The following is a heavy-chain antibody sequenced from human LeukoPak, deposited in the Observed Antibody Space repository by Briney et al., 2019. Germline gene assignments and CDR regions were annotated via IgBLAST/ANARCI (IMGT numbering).Heavy chain of an antibody. D-gene: IGHD3-3*01. CDR3: ARGYDFWSGYYVHYYYGMDV. CDR1: GYTFTGYY. J-gene: IGHJ6*02. V-gene: IGHV1-2*02. Sequence: ASVKVSCKASGYTFTGYYMHWVRQAPGQGHEWMGWINPNSGGTNYAQKFQGRVTMTRDTSISTAYMELSRLRSDDTAVYYCARGYDFWSGYYVHYYYGMDVWGQGTTVTVSS. CDR2: INPNSGGT.